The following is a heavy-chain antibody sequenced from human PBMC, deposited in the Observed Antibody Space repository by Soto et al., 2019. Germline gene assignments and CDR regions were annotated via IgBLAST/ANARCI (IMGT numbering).Heavy chain of an antibody. CDR1: GGTFSSYA. J-gene: IGHJ4*02. Sequence: GASVKVSCKASGGTFSSYAISWVRQAPGQGLEWMGGIIPIFGTANYAQKFQGRVTITADKSTSTAYMELSSLRSEDTALYYCARDDIVGATNSPFDYWGQGTLVTVSS. CDR3: ARDDIVGATNSPFDY. V-gene: IGHV1-69*06. CDR2: IIPIFGTA. D-gene: IGHD1-26*01.